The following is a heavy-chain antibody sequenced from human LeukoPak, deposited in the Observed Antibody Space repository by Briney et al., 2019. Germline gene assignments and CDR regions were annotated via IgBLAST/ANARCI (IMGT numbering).Heavy chain of an antibody. J-gene: IGHJ5*02. V-gene: IGHV4-39*07. Sequence: SETLSLTCTVSGGSISSSSYYWGWIRQPPGKGLEWIGSIYHSGSTYYNPSLKSRVTISVDTSKNQFSLKLSSVTAADTAVYYCARDAPWYYEPYSWFDPWGQGTLVTVSS. CDR3: ARDAPWYYEPYSWFDP. CDR1: GGSISSSSYY. CDR2: IYHSGST. D-gene: IGHD3-22*01.